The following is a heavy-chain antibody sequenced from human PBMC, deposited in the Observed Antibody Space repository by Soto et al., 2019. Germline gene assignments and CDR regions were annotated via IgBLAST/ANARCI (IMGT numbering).Heavy chain of an antibody. J-gene: IGHJ2*01. Sequence: QVQLVQSGAEVKKPGSSVKVSCKASGGTFSSYAISWVRQAPGQGLEWMGGIIPIFGTANYAQKFQGRVTITADESTSTAYMELSSPRSEDTAVYYCARERGQPKVGFWYFDLWGRGTLVTVSS. CDR3: ARERGQPKVGFWYFDL. V-gene: IGHV1-69*01. CDR2: IIPIFGTA. D-gene: IGHD1-26*01. CDR1: GGTFSSYA.